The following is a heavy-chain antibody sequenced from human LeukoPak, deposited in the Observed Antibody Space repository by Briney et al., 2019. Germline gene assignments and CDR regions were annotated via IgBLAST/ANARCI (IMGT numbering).Heavy chain of an antibody. CDR3: AGNELKRGDDY. V-gene: IGHV4-4*02. CDR1: GVSISSSNW. Sequence: SGTLSLTCAVSGVSISSSNWWSWVHQPPGQGLEWIGEIYHSGSTNYNPSLKSRVTISVDKSKNQFSLKLSSVTAADTAVYYCAGNELKRGDDYWGQGTLVTVSS. CDR2: IYHSGST. D-gene: IGHD1-1*01. J-gene: IGHJ4*02.